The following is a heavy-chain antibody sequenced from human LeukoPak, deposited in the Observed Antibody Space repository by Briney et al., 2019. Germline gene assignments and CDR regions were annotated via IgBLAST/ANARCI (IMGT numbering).Heavy chain of an antibody. V-gene: IGHV3-30*02. CDR3: GRQLLNDY. CDR2: IRYDGSDK. D-gene: IGHD2-2*01. CDR1: GFIFSTYG. Sequence: GGSLRLSCAASGFIFSTYGMHWVRQAPGKGLEWVTFIRYDGSDKYYADSVKGRFTISRDDSKNTLYLQMNSLKVEDTAVYYCGRQLLNDYWGQGTLVTVSS. J-gene: IGHJ4*02.